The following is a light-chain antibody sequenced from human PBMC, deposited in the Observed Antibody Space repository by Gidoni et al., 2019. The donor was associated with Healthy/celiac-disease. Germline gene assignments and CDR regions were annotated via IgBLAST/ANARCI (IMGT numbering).Light chain of an antibody. CDR1: QSVLYSSNNKNY. Sequence: DIVMTQSPDSLAVSLGERATINCKSSQSVLYSSNNKNYLAWYQQKPGQPPKLLIYWASTRESGVPDRFSGSGSGTDFTLTISSLQAEDVAVYYCQQYYSTRRTSXGXTKVEIK. CDR2: WAS. V-gene: IGKV4-1*01. J-gene: IGKJ4*01. CDR3: QQYYSTRRT.